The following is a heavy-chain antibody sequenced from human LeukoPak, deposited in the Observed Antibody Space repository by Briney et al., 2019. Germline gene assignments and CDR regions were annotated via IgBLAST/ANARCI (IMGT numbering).Heavy chain of an antibody. CDR3: AKEILAGEDY. J-gene: IGHJ4*02. Sequence: GRSLRLSCAASGFTFDDYAMHWVRQAPGKGLEWVSGISWNSGSIGYADSVKGRFTISRDNSKNTLYLQMNSLRAEDTAVYYCAKEILAGEDYWGQGTLVTVSS. CDR2: ISWNSGSI. D-gene: IGHD7-27*01. CDR1: GFTFDDYA. V-gene: IGHV3-9*01.